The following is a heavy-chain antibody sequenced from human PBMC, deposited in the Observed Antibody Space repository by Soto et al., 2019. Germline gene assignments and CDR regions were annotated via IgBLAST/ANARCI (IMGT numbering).Heavy chain of an antibody. V-gene: IGHV3-30*18. D-gene: IGHD1-1*01. CDR1: GFSFNIFG. J-gene: IGHJ3*01. Sequence: GSLRLSCATSGFSFNIFGMHWVRQAPGKALEWVGLISKNGDNQYYGDSAKGRFIISRDSPKNSLYLQLHSLRPDDTAVYYCAKDAYNAAFDVWGQGTMVTVSS. CDR3: AKDAYNAAFDV. CDR2: ISKNGDNQ.